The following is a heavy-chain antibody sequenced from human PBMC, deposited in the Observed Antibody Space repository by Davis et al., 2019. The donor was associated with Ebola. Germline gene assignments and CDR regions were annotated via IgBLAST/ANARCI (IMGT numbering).Heavy chain of an antibody. V-gene: IGHV1-69*13. D-gene: IGHD4-23*01. CDR2: IIPIFGTA. J-gene: IGHJ2*01. CDR1: GGTFSSYA. Sequence: SVKVSCKASGGTFSSYAISWVRQAPGQGLEWMGGIIPIFGTANYAQKFQGRVTITADESTSTAYMELSSLRSEDTAMYYCARGNTVVKGWYFDLWGRGTLVTVSS. CDR3: ARGNTVVKGWYFDL.